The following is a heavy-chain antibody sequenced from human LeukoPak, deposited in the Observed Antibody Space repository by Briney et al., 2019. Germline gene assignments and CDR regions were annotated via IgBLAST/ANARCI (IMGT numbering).Heavy chain of an antibody. J-gene: IGHJ4*02. Sequence: PGGSLRLSCAASGFTFTSFPMHWVRQAPGKGLEWVAIISSDGSNEYYADSVQGRFTISGDNSKNTLYLQMNSLRAEDTAVYYCASEMTNRYYFDYWGQGTLVTVSS. CDR3: ASEMTNRYYFDY. V-gene: IGHV3-30*04. CDR1: GFTFTSFP. CDR2: ISSDGSNE. D-gene: IGHD1-14*01.